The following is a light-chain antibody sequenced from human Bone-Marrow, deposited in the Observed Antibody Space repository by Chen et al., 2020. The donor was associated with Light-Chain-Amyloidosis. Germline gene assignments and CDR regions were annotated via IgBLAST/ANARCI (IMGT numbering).Light chain of an antibody. V-gene: IGLV2-14*01. CDR3: SSYTITNTLV. CDR1: SSDVGGDNH. J-gene: IGLJ1*01. CDR2: EVT. Sequence: QPALTQPASWSGSPGQSLTLSSPGTSSDVGGDNHVSWYQQHPDKAPKRMIYEVTNRPSWVPDRFSGSKSDNTASLTISGLQTEDEADYFCSSYTITNTLVFGSGTRVTVL.